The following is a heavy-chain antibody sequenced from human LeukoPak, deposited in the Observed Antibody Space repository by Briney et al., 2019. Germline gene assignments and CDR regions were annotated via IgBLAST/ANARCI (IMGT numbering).Heavy chain of an antibody. CDR2: IIPILGIA. Sequence: SVKVSCKASGGTFSSYAISWVRQAPGQGLEWMGRIIPILGIANYAQKFQGRVTITADKSTSTAYMELSSLRSEDTAVYYCARDLPAMASRDGDWGQGTLVTVSS. V-gene: IGHV1-69*04. CDR3: ARDLPAMASRDGD. D-gene: IGHD5-18*01. J-gene: IGHJ4*02. CDR1: GGTFSSYA.